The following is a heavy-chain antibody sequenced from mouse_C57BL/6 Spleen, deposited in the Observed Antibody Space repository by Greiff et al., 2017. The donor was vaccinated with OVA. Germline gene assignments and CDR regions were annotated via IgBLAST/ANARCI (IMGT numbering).Heavy chain of an antibody. D-gene: IGHD1-1*01. CDR3: ARSPGSSFDY. CDR2: INPSTGGT. CDR1: GYSFTGYY. J-gene: IGHJ2*01. V-gene: IGHV1-42*01. Sequence: VQLQQSGPELVKPGASVKISCKASGYSFTGYYMNWVKQSPEKSLEWIGEINPSTGGTTYNQKFKAKATLTVDKSSSTAYMQLKSLTSEDSAVYYCARSPGSSFDYWGQGTTLTVSS.